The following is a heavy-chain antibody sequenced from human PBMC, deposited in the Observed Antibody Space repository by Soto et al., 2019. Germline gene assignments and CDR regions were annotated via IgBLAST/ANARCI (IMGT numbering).Heavy chain of an antibody. CDR1: GYTFTSYA. CDR2: INAGNGNT. Sequence: QVQLVQSGAEVKKPGASVKVSCKASGYTFTSYAMHWVRQAPGQRLGWMGWINAGNGNTKYSQKFQGRVTITRDTSASTAYMELSSLRSEDTAVYYCARYPGGRHIAARAYYGMDVWGQGTTVTVSS. CDR3: ARYPGGRHIAARAYYGMDV. D-gene: IGHD6-6*01. J-gene: IGHJ6*02. V-gene: IGHV1-3*01.